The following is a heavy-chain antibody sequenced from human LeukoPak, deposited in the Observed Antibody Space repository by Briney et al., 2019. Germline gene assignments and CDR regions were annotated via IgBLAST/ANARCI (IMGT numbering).Heavy chain of an antibody. Sequence: SQTLSLTCAISGDSVSSNSAAWNWIRQSPSRGLEWLGRTYYRSKWYNDYAVSVKSRITINPDTSKNQFSLKLSSVTAADTAVYYCARDLGATGWFDPWGQGTLVTVSS. J-gene: IGHJ5*02. CDR3: ARDLGATGWFDP. CDR2: TYYRSKWYN. CDR1: GDSVSSNSAA. D-gene: IGHD1-26*01. V-gene: IGHV6-1*01.